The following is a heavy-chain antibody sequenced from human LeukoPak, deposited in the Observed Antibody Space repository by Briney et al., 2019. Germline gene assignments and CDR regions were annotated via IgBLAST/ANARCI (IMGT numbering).Heavy chain of an antibody. CDR1: GGSISSSSYY. J-gene: IGHJ6*03. Sequence: SQTLSLTCTVSGGSISSSSYYWGWIRQPPGKGLEWIGSIYYSGSTYYNPSLKSRVTISVDTSKNQFSLKLSSVTAADTAVYYCARNARWYDFWSGYRPLYYYYYMDVWGKGTTVTVSS. CDR3: ARNARWYDFWSGYRPLYYYYYMDV. V-gene: IGHV4-39*01. CDR2: IYYSGST. D-gene: IGHD3-3*01.